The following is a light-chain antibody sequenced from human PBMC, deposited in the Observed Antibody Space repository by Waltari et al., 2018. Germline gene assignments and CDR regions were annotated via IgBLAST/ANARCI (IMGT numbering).Light chain of an antibody. CDR1: SSHIGRAI. J-gene: IGLJ2*01. Sequence: QPVLTQPPSVSGTPGQRVSIPCSGSSSHIGRAIVNWYQQLPGTAPKLVMFANSQRPSGVPDRYSGSKAGTSASLAISGLQSEDEADYYCEARDDSLDDVVFGGGTKLTVL. CDR2: ANS. V-gene: IGLV1-44*01. CDR3: EARDDSLDDVV.